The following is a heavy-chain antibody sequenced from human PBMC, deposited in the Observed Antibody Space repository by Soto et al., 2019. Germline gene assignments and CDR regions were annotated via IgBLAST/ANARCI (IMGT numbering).Heavy chain of an antibody. J-gene: IGHJ4*02. Sequence: SVKVSCKASGGTFSSYAISWVRQAPGQGLEWMGGIIPIFGTANYAQKFQGRVTITADESTSTAYMELSSLRSEDTAVYYCARDSSGYRNFDDWGQGTLVPVAT. CDR2: IIPIFGTA. CDR1: GGTFSSYA. D-gene: IGHD3-22*01. V-gene: IGHV1-69*13. CDR3: ARDSSGYRNFDD.